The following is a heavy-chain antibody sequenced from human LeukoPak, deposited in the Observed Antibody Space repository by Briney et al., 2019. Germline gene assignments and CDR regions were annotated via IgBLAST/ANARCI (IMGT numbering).Heavy chain of an antibody. J-gene: IGHJ4*02. CDR2: INHSGST. CDR3: ARAPRGIFDY. V-gene: IGHV4-34*01. Sequence: PSETLSLTCAVYGGSFSGYYWSWIRQPPGKGLEWIGEINHSGSTNYNPSLKGRVTISVDTSKNQFSLQLNSVTPEDTAVYYCARAPRGIFDYWGQGTLVTVSS. CDR1: GGSFSGYY. D-gene: IGHD3-16*01.